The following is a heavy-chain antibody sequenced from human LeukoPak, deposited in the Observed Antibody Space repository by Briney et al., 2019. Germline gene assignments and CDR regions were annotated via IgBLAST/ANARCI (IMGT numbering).Heavy chain of an antibody. CDR2: ISAYNGNT. J-gene: IGHJ3*02. CDR1: GYTFTSYG. Sequence: GASVKVSCKASGYTFTSYGISWVRQAPGQGLEWMGWISAYNGNTNYAQKLQGRVTMTTDTSTSTAYMELRSLRSDDTAEYYCARDVGGYCSGGSCYGAPSDAFDIWGQGTMVTVSS. CDR3: ARDVGGYCSGGSCYGAPSDAFDI. D-gene: IGHD2-15*01. V-gene: IGHV1-18*01.